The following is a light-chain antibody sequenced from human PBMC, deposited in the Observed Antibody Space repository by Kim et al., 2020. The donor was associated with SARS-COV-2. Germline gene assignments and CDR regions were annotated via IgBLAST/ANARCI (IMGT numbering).Light chain of an antibody. CDR1: NSDIGDHNY. CDR2: DVT. Sequence: QSALTQPASVSASPGQTITISCTGSNSDIGDHNYVSWYQYHPGEAPKLMIYDVTKRPSGLSNRFSGSKSGNTASLTISGLQAEDEATYYCISYTTINTPYVFGTGTKVTVL. V-gene: IGLV2-14*03. J-gene: IGLJ1*01. CDR3: ISYTTINTPYV.